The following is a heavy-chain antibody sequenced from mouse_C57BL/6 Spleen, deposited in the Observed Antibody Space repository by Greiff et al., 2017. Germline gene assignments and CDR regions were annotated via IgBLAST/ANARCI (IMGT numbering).Heavy chain of an antibody. D-gene: IGHD4-1*01. V-gene: IGHV1-64*01. Sequence: VQLQQPGAELVKPGASVKLSCKASGYTFTSYWMHWVKQRPGQGLEWIGMIHPNRGSTNYNEKFKSKATLTVDKSSSTAYMQLSSLTSEDSAVYDCARGSWGFAYWGQGTLVTVSA. J-gene: IGHJ3*01. CDR1: GYTFTSYW. CDR3: ARGSWGFAY. CDR2: IHPNRGST.